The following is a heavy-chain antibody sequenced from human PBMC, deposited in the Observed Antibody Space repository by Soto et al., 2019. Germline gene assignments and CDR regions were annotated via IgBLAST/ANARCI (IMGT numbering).Heavy chain of an antibody. Sequence: QMHLQQSGPGVVKPSETLSLTCTVSGGSISSSAYYWGWIRQPPGKGLEWIGSVYYTGSTDYKSSLESRVSISADTSKNQFSLRLTSLSAADTAVYFCARQGRPGYCTGGNCYPTFDIWGPGTMVTVSS. CDR3: ARQGRPGYCTGGNCYPTFDI. V-gene: IGHV4-39*01. J-gene: IGHJ3*02. CDR2: VYYTGST. CDR1: GGSISSSAYY. D-gene: IGHD2-15*01.